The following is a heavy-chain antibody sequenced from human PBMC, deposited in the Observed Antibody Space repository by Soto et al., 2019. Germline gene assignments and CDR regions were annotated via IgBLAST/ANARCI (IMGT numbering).Heavy chain of an antibody. D-gene: IGHD3-10*01. Sequence: QVQLVESGGGVVQPGRSLRLSCAASGFTFSSYGMHWVRQAPGKGLEWVAVISYDGSNKYYADSVKGRFTISRDNSKNTLYRQMNSLRAEDTAVYYCAKVIYRGGYYYYGMDVWGQGTTVTVSS. CDR1: GFTFSSYG. CDR2: ISYDGSNK. CDR3: AKVIYRGGYYYYGMDV. V-gene: IGHV3-30*18. J-gene: IGHJ6*02.